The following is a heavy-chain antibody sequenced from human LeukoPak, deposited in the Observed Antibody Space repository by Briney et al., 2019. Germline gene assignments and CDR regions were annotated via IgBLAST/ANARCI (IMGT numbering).Heavy chain of an antibody. Sequence: GGSLRLSCAASGFTFNNAWMNWVRQVPGKGLEWVGRVKSKADGGTTNYAAPVEGRFTISRDDSENTLYLQMNSLKTEDKAVYYCTSDPRIGRYFDYWGQGTLVTVSS. D-gene: IGHD1-26*01. J-gene: IGHJ4*02. CDR2: VKSKADGGTT. CDR3: TSDPRIGRYFDY. V-gene: IGHV3-15*01. CDR1: GFTFNNAW.